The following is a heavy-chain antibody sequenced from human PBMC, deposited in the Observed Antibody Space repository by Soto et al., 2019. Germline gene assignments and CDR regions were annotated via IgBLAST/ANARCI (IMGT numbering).Heavy chain of an antibody. V-gene: IGHV3-21*01. J-gene: IGHJ4*02. CDR1: VFTFSHYN. CDR3: ASQLGGCNLDY. Sequence: VGSLRLSCTASVFTFSHYNMNWVRQAPGKGLEWVSSISSSSSYIYYADSVKGRFTISRDNAKNSLYLQMNSLRAEDTAVYYCASQLGGCNLDYWGQGTPVTVSX. D-gene: IGHD2-15*01. CDR2: ISSSSSYI.